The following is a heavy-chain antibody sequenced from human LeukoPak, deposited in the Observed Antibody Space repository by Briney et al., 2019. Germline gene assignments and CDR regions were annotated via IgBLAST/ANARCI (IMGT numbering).Heavy chain of an antibody. V-gene: IGHV3-23*01. CDR3: ARLGREYELLGVFDY. CDR2: ISGSGGST. Sequence: PGGSLRLSCAASGFTFSSYAMSWVRQAPGKGLEWVSAISGSGGSTYYADSVKGRFTISRDNAKNSLYLQMNSLRAEDTAVYYCARLGREYELLGVFDYWGQGTLVTVSS. CDR1: GFTFSSYA. J-gene: IGHJ4*02. D-gene: IGHD2-2*01.